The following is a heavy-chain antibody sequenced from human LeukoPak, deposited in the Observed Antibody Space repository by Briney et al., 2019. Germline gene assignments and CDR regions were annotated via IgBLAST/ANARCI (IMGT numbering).Heavy chain of an antibody. J-gene: IGHJ6*03. CDR2: ISYDGSNK. V-gene: IGHV3-30*03. CDR3: ARETSQKGAHYMDV. Sequence: GGSLRLSCAASGFTFSNYGMHWVRQAPGKGLEWVSFISYDGSNKYYADSVKGRFTISRDNSKNTLYLQMISLRTEDTAVYYCARETSQKGAHYMDVWGKGTTVTISS. CDR1: GFTFSNYG. D-gene: IGHD3-16*01.